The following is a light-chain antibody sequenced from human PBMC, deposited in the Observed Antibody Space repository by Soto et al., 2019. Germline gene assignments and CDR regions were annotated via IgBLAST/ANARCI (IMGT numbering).Light chain of an antibody. Sequence: QSALTQPASVSGTPGRSITISCTGTSSDVGAYNYVSWYQQYPGKAPKLIIYDVSNRPSGVSCRFSGSKSGNTASLTISELQAEDEADYYCNSYAGTSYVFGTGTKLTVL. CDR2: DVS. CDR1: SSDVGAYNY. J-gene: IGLJ1*01. CDR3: NSYAGTSYV. V-gene: IGLV2-14*01.